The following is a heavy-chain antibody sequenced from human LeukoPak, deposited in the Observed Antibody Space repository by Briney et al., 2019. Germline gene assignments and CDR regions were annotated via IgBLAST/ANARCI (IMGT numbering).Heavy chain of an antibody. CDR2: IYSDGRT. CDR3: ARRRESHGSDS. D-gene: IGHD3-10*01. Sequence: GGSLRLSCAASGFTVNSNYMSWVRQAPGKGLEWVSMIYSDGRTSYADSLKGRFTISRDNSKNMLYLQMNTLRAEDTAVYYCARRRESHGSDSWGQGTLVTVSS. J-gene: IGHJ4*02. CDR1: GFTVNSNY. V-gene: IGHV3-66*01.